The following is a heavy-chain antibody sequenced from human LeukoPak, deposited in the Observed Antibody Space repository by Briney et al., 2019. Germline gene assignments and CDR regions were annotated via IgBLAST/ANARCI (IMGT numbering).Heavy chain of an antibody. D-gene: IGHD6-6*01. J-gene: IGHJ6*02. Sequence: SETLSLACAVSGGSISSSNWWSWVRQPPGKGLEWIGEIYHSGSTNYNPSLKSRVTKSVDKSKNQFSLKLSSVTAADTAVYYCARGSSSSVYYGMDVWGQGTTVTVSS. CDR2: IYHSGST. CDR3: ARGSSSSVYYGMDV. V-gene: IGHV4-4*02. CDR1: GGSISSSNW.